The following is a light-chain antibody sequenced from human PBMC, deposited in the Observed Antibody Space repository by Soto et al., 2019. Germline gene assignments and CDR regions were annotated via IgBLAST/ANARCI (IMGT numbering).Light chain of an antibody. CDR3: QQRRDWPLT. CDR1: QSINDY. CDR2: EAS. Sequence: EIVLTQSPATLSLSPGERATLSCRASQSINDYLIWYQQKPGQAPRLLIHEASSRATGIPARFSGSGSGTDFTLTISSLEPEDFAVYYCQQRRDWPLTFGGGTNVE. J-gene: IGKJ4*01. V-gene: IGKV3-11*01.